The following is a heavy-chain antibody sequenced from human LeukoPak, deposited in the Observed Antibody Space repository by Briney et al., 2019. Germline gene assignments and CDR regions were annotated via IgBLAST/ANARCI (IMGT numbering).Heavy chain of an antibody. D-gene: IGHD5-18*01. Sequence: ASVKVSCKVSGYTLTELSMHWVRQAPGKGLEWMGGFDPEDGETIYAQKFQGRVTMTEDTSTDTAYMELSSLRSEDTAVYYCATYIAQLWSGTPYYYYYMDVWGKGTTVTISS. CDR1: GYTLTELS. CDR2: FDPEDGET. CDR3: ATYIAQLWSGTPYYYYYMDV. V-gene: IGHV1-24*01. J-gene: IGHJ6*03.